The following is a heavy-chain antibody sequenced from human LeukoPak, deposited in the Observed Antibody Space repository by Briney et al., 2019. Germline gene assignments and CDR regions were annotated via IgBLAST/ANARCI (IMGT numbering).Heavy chain of an antibody. V-gene: IGHV3-23*01. D-gene: IGHD3-10*01. J-gene: IGHJ4*02. CDR2: ISGSGGST. CDR3: AKVLNYYGSGYFDY. Sequence: GGSLRLSCAASGFTFSSYSMNWVRQAPGKGLEWVSAISGSGGSTHYADSVKGRFTISRDNSKNTLYLQMNSLRAEDTAVYHCAKVLNYYGSGYFDYWGQGTLVTVSS. CDR1: GFTFSSYS.